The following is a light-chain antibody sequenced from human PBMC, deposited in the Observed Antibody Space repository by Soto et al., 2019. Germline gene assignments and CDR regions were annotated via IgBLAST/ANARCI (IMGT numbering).Light chain of an antibody. CDR1: QSVSTN. CDR3: QQYDDWPLYT. V-gene: IGKV3-15*01. CDR2: AAS. J-gene: IGKJ2*01. Sequence: EIVMTQSPATLSVSPGERATLSCRASQSVSTNLAWYQQKPGQAPRLLIYAASSRAPDLPARFSGSGSGTDFTLTISSLQSEDFAVYYCQQYDDWPLYTFGQGTKLEIK.